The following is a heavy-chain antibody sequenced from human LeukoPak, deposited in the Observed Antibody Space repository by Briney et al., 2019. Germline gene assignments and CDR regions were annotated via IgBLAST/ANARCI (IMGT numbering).Heavy chain of an antibody. CDR2: INHSGST. CDR1: GGSFSGYY. Sequence: SETLSLTCAVYGGSFSGYYWSWIRQPPGKGLEWIGEINHSGSTNYNPSLKSRVTISVDTSKNQFSLKLSSVTAADTAVYYCARGVEGRFDYWGQGTLVTGSS. V-gene: IGHV4-34*01. J-gene: IGHJ4*02. D-gene: IGHD1-26*01. CDR3: ARGVEGRFDY.